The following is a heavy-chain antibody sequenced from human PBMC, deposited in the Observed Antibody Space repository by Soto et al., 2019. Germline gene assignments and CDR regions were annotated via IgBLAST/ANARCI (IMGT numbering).Heavy chain of an antibody. D-gene: IGHD1-26*01. V-gene: IGHV1-3*01. Sequence: ASVKVSCKASGYTFTSYAMHWLRQAPGQRLEWMGWINAGNGSTKYSQKFQGRVTITRDTSASTAYMELSRLRSEDTAVYYCAREQLHGMDVWGQGTTVTVSS. CDR3: AREQLHGMDV. J-gene: IGHJ6*02. CDR2: INAGNGST. CDR1: GYTFTSYA.